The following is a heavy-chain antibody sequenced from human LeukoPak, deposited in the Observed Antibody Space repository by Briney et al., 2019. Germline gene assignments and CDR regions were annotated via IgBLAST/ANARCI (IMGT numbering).Heavy chain of an antibody. Sequence: SSETLSLTCAVYGGSFSGYYWSWIRQPPGKGLEWIGEINHSGSTNYNPSLKSRVTISVDTSKNQFSLKLSSVTAADTAVYYCARGLYSSGWYSDYWGQGTLVTVSS. J-gene: IGHJ4*02. D-gene: IGHD6-19*01. CDR3: ARGLYSSGWYSDY. CDR1: GGSFSGYY. CDR2: INHSGST. V-gene: IGHV4-34*01.